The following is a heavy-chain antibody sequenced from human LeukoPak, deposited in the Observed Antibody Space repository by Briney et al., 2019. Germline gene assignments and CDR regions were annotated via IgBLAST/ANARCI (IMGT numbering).Heavy chain of an antibody. V-gene: IGHV1-24*01. CDR1: GYTLTELS. Sequence: ASVKVSCKVSGYTLTELSMHWVRQAPGKGLEWMGGFDPEDGETIYAQKFQGRVTMTEDTSTDTAYMELSSLRSEDTAVYYCARHGRSDITVAGTRAFDYWGQGTLVTVSS. D-gene: IGHD6-19*01. J-gene: IGHJ4*02. CDR3: ARHGRSDITVAGTRAFDY. CDR2: FDPEDGET.